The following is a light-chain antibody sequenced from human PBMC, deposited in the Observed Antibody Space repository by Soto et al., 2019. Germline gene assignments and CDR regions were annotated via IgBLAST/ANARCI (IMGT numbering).Light chain of an antibody. CDR3: CSYAGSSTFVV. Sequence: QSVLTQPASVSGSPGQSITISCTGTSSDVGSYNLVSWYQQHPGKAPKLMISEGSKRPSGVSNRFSGSKSGNTASLTISGLQAEDGADYYCCSYAGSSTFVVFGGGTKVTVL. V-gene: IGLV2-23*03. J-gene: IGLJ2*01. CDR2: EGS. CDR1: SSDVGSYNL.